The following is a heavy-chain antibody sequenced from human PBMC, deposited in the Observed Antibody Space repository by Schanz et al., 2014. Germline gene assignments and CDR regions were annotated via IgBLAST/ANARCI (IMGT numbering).Heavy chain of an antibody. D-gene: IGHD6-13*01. Sequence: EVQLLESGGGFVQPGGSLRLSCAASGFSFRKSAMSWVRQAPGKGLEWVSALTGSGTTTYYADSVKGRFTISRDNSKNTLHLQMKSLRAEDTAIYYCAKDLAAVGVFDYWGQGSLVTVSP. J-gene: IGHJ4*02. CDR2: LTGSGTTT. CDR3: AKDLAAVGVFDY. CDR1: GFSFRKSA. V-gene: IGHV3-23*01.